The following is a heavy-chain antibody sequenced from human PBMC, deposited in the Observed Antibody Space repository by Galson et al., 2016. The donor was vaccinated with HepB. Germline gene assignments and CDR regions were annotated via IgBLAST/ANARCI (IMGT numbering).Heavy chain of an antibody. CDR3: ARDGDYEVNALDI. CDR1: GYTFTING. V-gene: IGHV1-3*01. CDR2: INADNGIT. J-gene: IGHJ3*02. Sequence: SVKVSCKASGYTFTINGLHWVRQAPGQGLEWMAWINADNGITRYSETFQDRVILTRDTSASLAYMAMSSLRSEDTAIYYCARDGDYEVNALDIWGQGTMVTVSS. D-gene: IGHD3-16*01.